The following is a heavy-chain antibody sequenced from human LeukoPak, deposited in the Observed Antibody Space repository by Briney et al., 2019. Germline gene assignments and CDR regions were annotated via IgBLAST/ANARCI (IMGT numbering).Heavy chain of an antibody. J-gene: IGHJ4*02. CDR1: GFTFSSYA. CDR2: IRYDASNE. V-gene: IGHV3-30*02. D-gene: IGHD2-8*01. Sequence: GGSLRLSCAASGFTFSSYAMQWVRQAPGKGLEWVAFIRYDASNEYYADSVKGRFTISRDNSKSTLYLQMGSLRAEDTAVYYCARDIALKVYATRGVDYWGQGTLVTVSS. CDR3: ARDIALKVYATRGVDY.